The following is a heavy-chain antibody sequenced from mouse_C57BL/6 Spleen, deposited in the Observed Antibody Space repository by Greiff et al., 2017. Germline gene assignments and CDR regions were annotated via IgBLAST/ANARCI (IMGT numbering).Heavy chain of an antibody. Sequence: QVQLQQSGAELVRPGASVTLSCKASGYTFTDYEMHWVKQTPVHGLEWIGAIDPETGGTAYNQKFKGKAILTADKSSSTAYMELRSLTSEDSAVYYCTLGYCNYVLCYWGQGTTLTVSS. CDR1: GYTFTDYE. D-gene: IGHD2-1*01. CDR3: TLGYCNYVLCY. V-gene: IGHV1-15*01. J-gene: IGHJ2*01. CDR2: IDPETGGT.